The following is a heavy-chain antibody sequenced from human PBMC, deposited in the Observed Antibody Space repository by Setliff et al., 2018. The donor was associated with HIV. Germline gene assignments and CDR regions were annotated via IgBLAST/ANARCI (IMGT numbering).Heavy chain of an antibody. CDR3: ARRGGLVRGVITYYYMDV. Sequence: TSETLSLTCTVSGGSINSSSYYWGWIRQPPGKGLEWIGNISYNGSTYSTPSLKSRVTISVDTSKNQFSLKLSSVTAADTAMYYCARRGGLVRGVITYYYMDVWGIGTTVTVSS. CDR2: ISYNGST. CDR1: GGSINSSSYY. V-gene: IGHV4-39*01. D-gene: IGHD3-10*01. J-gene: IGHJ6*03.